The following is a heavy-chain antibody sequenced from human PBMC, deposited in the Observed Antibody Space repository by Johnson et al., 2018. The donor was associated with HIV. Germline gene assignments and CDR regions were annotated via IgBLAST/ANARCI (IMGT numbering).Heavy chain of an antibody. CDR1: GFTVSGNY. J-gene: IGHJ3*01. CDR3: ARGGVGYSGSYHDAFDL. V-gene: IGHV3-66*01. D-gene: IGHD1-26*01. Sequence: VQLVESGGGLVQPGGSLRLSCAASGFTVSGNYMSWVRQAPGKGLAWVSVIYSGGSTYYADSVTGRFTISRDNSKNHLYLQMNSLRAEDTTMYYCARGGVGYSGSYHDAFDLWGQGTMVTVSS. CDR2: IYSGGST.